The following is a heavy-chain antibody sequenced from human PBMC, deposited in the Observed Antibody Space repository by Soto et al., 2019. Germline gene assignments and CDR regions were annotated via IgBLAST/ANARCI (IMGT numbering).Heavy chain of an antibody. D-gene: IGHD1-1*01. V-gene: IGHV1-8*01. J-gene: IGHJ5*02. CDR1: GYTFTSYD. CDR2: MNPNSGNT. Sequence: QVQLVQSGAEVKKPGASVKVSCKASGYTFTSYDINWVRQATGQGLEWMGWMNPNSGNTGYAQKFQCRVTMTRHTCISTACMEPRSMSSEETAVYHCAMPGQVGTWSVPWCLGTLVTVS. CDR3: AMPGQVGTWSVP.